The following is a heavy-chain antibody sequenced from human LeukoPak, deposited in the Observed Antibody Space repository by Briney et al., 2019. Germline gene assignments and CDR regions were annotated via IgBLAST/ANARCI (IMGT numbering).Heavy chain of an antibody. CDR1: GYTFTSYD. CDR2: MNPNSGDT. CDR3: ARPTPSAAGTWTMDY. D-gene: IGHD6-13*01. J-gene: IGHJ4*02. V-gene: IGHV1-8*01. Sequence: GASVKVSCKASGYTFTSYDINWVRQATGQGLEWMGWMNPNSGDTGYAQKFQGRVTMTRNTSISTAYMELSSLRSDDTAVYYCARPTPSAAGTWTMDYWGQGTLVTVSS.